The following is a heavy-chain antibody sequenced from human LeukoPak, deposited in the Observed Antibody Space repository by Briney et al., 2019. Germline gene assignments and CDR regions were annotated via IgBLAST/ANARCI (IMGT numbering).Heavy chain of an antibody. Sequence: ASVKVSCKASGYTFTGYYMHWVRQAPGQGLEWMGWINPNSGGTNYVQRFQGRVTMTRDTSISTVYTELSRLRSDDTAVYYCARAGLGYSSSWDYYYYMDVWGKGTTVTVSS. V-gene: IGHV1-2*02. CDR1: GYTFTGYY. CDR2: INPNSGGT. CDR3: ARAGLGYSSSWDYYYYMDV. J-gene: IGHJ6*03. D-gene: IGHD6-13*01.